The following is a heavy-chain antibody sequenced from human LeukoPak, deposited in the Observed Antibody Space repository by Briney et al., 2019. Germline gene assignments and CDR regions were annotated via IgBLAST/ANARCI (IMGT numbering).Heavy chain of an antibody. V-gene: IGHV3-48*03. CDR3: ARQISRYCSGGSCYSGWEFYFDY. CDR2: MSSSGSSI. Sequence: GGSLRLSCAASGFTFSSYEMNWVRQAPGKGLEWVLYMSSSGSSIHYADSVRGRFTISRDNAKNSLYLQMNSLRSEDTAVYHCARQISRYCSGGSCYSGWEFYFDYWGQGTPVTVSS. D-gene: IGHD2-15*01. J-gene: IGHJ4*02. CDR1: GFTFSSYE.